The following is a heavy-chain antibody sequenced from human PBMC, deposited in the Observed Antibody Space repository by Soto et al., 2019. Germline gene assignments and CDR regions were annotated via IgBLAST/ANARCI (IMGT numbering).Heavy chain of an antibody. D-gene: IGHD5-18*01. J-gene: IGHJ4*02. CDR1: GGSISSGGYS. CDR3: VRGKEVSYGYYIDY. Sequence: SETLSLTCAVSGGSISSGGYSWSWIRQPPGKGLEWIGYIYHSGSTYYNPSLKSRVTISVDRSKNQFSLKLSSVTAADTAVYYCVRGKEVSYGYYIDYWGQGTLVTVSS. CDR2: IYHSGST. V-gene: IGHV4-30-2*01.